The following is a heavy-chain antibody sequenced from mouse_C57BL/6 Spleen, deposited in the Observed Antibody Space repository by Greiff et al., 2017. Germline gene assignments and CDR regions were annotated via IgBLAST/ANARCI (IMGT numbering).Heavy chain of an antibody. Sequence: QVQLKQPGAELVKPGASVKMSCKASGYTFTSYWITWVKQRPGQGLEWIGDIYPGSGSTNYNEKFKSKATLTVDTSSSTAYMQLSSLTSEDSAVYYCAEYYYGSSGYFDYWGQGTTLTVSS. CDR2: IYPGSGST. V-gene: IGHV1-55*01. CDR3: AEYYYGSSGYFDY. D-gene: IGHD1-1*01. J-gene: IGHJ2*01. CDR1: GYTFTSYW.